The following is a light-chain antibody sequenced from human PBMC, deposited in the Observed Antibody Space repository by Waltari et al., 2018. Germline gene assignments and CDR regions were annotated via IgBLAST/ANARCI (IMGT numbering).Light chain of an antibody. CDR3: RSHAGLKV. J-gene: IGLJ2*01. V-gene: IGLV2-8*01. CDR1: SSDIGNSKY. Sequence: QSALTQPPSASGSPGQSVTLSCTGTSSDIGNSKYVSWYQQHPGKAPTLMIYEVIKRPSGVPDRFSGSKSGNTASLTVSGLQAEDEAVYYCRSHAGLKVFGGGTKLTVL. CDR2: EVI.